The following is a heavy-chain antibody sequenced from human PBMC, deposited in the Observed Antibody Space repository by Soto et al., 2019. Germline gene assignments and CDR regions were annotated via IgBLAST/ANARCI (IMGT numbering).Heavy chain of an antibody. CDR2: ISIGSSTI. CDR3: GRDCGVYGSDISAHLPHLDS. V-gene: IGHV3-48*02. Sequence: EVQLVESGGGLVQPGGSLRLSCEASGFTFSSNGMNWVRQAPGKGLEWVSFISIGSSTINYADSVRGRFTISRDNAKNYLQLQMKSLRDEDTAAYYCGRDCGVYGSDISAHLPHLDSWGEGTVFTVSS. D-gene: IGHD3-22*01. J-gene: IGHJ4*02. CDR1: GFTFSSNG.